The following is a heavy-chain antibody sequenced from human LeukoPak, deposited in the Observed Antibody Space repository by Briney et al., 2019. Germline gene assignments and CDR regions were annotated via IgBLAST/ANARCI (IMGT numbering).Heavy chain of an antibody. CDR1: GFTFSSYW. Sequence: PGGSLRLSCAASGFTFSSYWMSWVRQAPGKGLEWVSSISSSSSYIYYADSVKGRFTISRDNAKNSLYLQMNSLRAEDTAVYYCARDRSSSWYEGDYWGQGTLVTVSS. V-gene: IGHV3-21*01. D-gene: IGHD6-13*01. CDR2: ISSSSSYI. CDR3: ARDRSSSWYEGDY. J-gene: IGHJ4*02.